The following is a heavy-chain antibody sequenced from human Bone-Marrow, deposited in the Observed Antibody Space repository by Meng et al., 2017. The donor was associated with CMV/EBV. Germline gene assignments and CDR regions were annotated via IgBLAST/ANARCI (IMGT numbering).Heavy chain of an antibody. CDR2: ITSSSTNK. J-gene: IGHJ6*02. CDR1: GFTFSNYS. D-gene: IGHD2-21*02. V-gene: IGHV3-21*06. CDR3: ARGLIVVTREYYYYGMDV. Sequence: GGPLRLSCAASGFTFSNYSMNWVRQAPGKGLEWVSSITSSSTNKYYADSVRGRFTISRDNAKNSLYLQMNSLTVEDSAVYYCARGLIVVTREYYYYGMDVWGQGTTVTVSS.